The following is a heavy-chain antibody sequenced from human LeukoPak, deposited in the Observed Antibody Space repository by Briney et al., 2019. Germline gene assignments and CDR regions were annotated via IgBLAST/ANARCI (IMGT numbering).Heavy chain of an antibody. CDR2: ISYDGSNK. D-gene: IGHD3-22*01. CDR3: ARDYYDSSGYENWFDP. CDR1: GFTFSSYA. Sequence: GGSLRLSCAASGFTFSSYAMHWVRQAPGKGLEWVAVISYDGSNKYYADSVKGRFTISRDNSKNTLYLQMNSLRAEDTAVHYCARDYYDSSGYENWFDPWGQGTLVTVSS. J-gene: IGHJ5*02. V-gene: IGHV3-30-3*01.